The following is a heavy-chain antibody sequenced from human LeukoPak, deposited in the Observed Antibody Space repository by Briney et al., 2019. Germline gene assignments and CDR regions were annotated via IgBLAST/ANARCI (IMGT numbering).Heavy chain of an antibody. V-gene: IGHV3-7*01. J-gene: IGHJ4*02. Sequence: GGSLRLSCAASGFTFSTYWMSWVRQAPGKGLEWVANVKYDGSEKYYVDSVNGRFTISRDNAKNSLYLQMNSLRAEDTAVYYCARARVGATRHLAYWGQGTLVTVSS. D-gene: IGHD1-26*01. CDR2: VKYDGSEK. CDR1: GFTFSTYW. CDR3: ARARVGATRHLAY.